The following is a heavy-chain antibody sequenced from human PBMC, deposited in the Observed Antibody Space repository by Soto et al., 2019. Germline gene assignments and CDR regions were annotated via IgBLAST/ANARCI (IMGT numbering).Heavy chain of an antibody. V-gene: IGHV4-34*01. CDR2: INHSGST. Sequence: SETLSLTCAVYGGSFSGYYWSWIRQPPGKGLEWIGEINHSGSTNYNPSLKSRVTISVDTSKNQFSLKLSSVTAADAAVYYCAREENYSFDYWGQGTLVTVSS. CDR3: AREENYSFDY. CDR1: GGSFSGYY. J-gene: IGHJ4*02. D-gene: IGHD2-21*01.